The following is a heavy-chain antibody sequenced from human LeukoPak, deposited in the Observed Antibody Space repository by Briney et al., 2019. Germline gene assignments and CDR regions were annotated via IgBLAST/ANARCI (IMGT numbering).Heavy chain of an antibody. V-gene: IGHV3-23*01. D-gene: IGHD3-10*01. CDR3: AKRGIVIRGIIVIGFHKEAYYFDS. CDR2: ISGSGGST. CDR1: GVTFSNYG. Sequence: GGSLRLSCVVSGVTFSNYGMSWVRQAPGKGLEWVSNISGSGGSTAYADSVKGRFTISRDNSKNTLHLQMNSLRGEDTAVYFCAKRGIVIRGIIVIGFHKEAYYFDSWGQGTLVTASS. J-gene: IGHJ4*02.